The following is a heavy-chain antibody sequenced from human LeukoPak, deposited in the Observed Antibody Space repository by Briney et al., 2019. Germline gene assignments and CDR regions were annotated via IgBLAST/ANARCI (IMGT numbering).Heavy chain of an antibody. Sequence: SETLSLTCTVSGYSISSGYYWGWIRQPPGKGLEWIGSIYHSGSTYYNPSLKSRVTISVDTSKNQFSLKLSSVTAADTAVYYCARVSTGGPRRHFDYWGQGILVTVSS. D-gene: IGHD7-27*01. CDR3: ARVSTGGPRRHFDY. V-gene: IGHV4-38-2*02. CDR1: GYSISSGYY. CDR2: IYHSGST. J-gene: IGHJ4*02.